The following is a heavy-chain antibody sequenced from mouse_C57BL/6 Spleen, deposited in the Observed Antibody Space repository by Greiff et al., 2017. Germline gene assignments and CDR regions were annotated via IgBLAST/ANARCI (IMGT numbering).Heavy chain of an antibody. V-gene: IGHV1-82*01. J-gene: IGHJ2*01. D-gene: IGHD1-1*01. CDR1: GYAFSSSW. CDR2: IYPGDGDT. Sequence: QVQLQQSGPELVKPGASVKISCKASGYAFSSSWMNWVKQRPGKGLEWIGRIYPGDGDTNYNGKFKGKATLTADKSSSTAYMQLSSLTSEDSAVYFCARGYYYGSSHYFDYWGQGTTLTVSS. CDR3: ARGYYYGSSHYFDY.